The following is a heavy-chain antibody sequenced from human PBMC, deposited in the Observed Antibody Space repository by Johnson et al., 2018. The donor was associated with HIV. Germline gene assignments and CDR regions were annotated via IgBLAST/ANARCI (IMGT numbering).Heavy chain of an antibody. D-gene: IGHD6-13*01. J-gene: IGHJ3*02. CDR3: ARTYSQGLDAFDI. CDR2: INWNGGST. V-gene: IGHV3-20*04. CDR1: GFTFSSYV. Sequence: EVQLVESGGGLVQPGGSLRLSCAASGFTFSSYVMSWVRQAPGKGLEWVSGINWNGGSTGYADSVKGRFTISRDNAKNSLYLQMNSLRAEDTAVYYCARTYSQGLDAFDIWGQGTMVTVSS.